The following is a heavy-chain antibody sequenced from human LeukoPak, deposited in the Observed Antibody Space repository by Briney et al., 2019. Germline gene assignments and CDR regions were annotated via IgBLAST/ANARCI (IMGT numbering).Heavy chain of an antibody. CDR2: ISAYNGNT. CDR1: GGTFSSYA. Sequence: ASVKVSCKASGGTFSSYAISWVRQAPGQGLEWMGWISAYNGNTNYAQKLQGRVTMTTDTSTSTAYMELRSLRSDDTAVYYCARGAHYDILTGYDYWGQGTLVTVSS. D-gene: IGHD3-9*01. V-gene: IGHV1-18*01. CDR3: ARGAHYDILTGYDY. J-gene: IGHJ4*02.